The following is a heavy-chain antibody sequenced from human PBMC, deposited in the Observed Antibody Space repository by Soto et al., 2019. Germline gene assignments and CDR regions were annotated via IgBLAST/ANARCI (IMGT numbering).Heavy chain of an antibody. Sequence: SETLSLTCSVSGGSINSYWWSWIRQPAGKGLEWIGRVYSSGTTDYNPSLNSRATLSVETSKNQFSLKLSSVTAADTAVYYCARDIGSYAYGEGYWGQGTLVTVSS. CDR2: VYSSGTT. CDR1: GGSINSYW. CDR3: ARDIGSYAYGEGY. V-gene: IGHV4-4*07. D-gene: IGHD3-10*01. J-gene: IGHJ4*02.